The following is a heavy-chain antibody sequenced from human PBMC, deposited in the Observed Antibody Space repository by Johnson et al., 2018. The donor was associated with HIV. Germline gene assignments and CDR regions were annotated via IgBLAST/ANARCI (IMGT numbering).Heavy chain of an antibody. CDR3: ARASVSSPRYSSSSDDAFDI. V-gene: IGHV3-30*03. D-gene: IGHD6-6*01. CDR2: ISYDGSNK. CDR1: GFTFSSYG. J-gene: IGHJ3*02. Sequence: QVQLVESGGGVVQPGRSLRLSCAASGFTFSSYGMHWVHQAPGKGLEWVAVISYDGSNKYYADSVKGRFTISRDNSKNTLYLQMNSLRAEDTAVYYCARASVSSPRYSSSSDDAFDIWGPGTMVIVSS.